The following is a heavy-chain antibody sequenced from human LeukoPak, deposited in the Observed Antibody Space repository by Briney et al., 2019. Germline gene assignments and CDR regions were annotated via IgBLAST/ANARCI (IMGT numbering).Heavy chain of an antibody. J-gene: IGHJ6*02. V-gene: IGHV1-24*01. Sequence: ASVKVSCKVSGYTLTELSMNWVRQAPGKGLEWMGGFDPEDGETIYAQKFQGRVTMTEDTSIDRAKMEKNSMRSEDRAVYYCPTAGARYGRVVWGQGTTVTVT. CDR1: GYTLTELS. CDR2: FDPEDGET. CDR3: PTAGARYGRVV. D-gene: IGHD6-6*01.